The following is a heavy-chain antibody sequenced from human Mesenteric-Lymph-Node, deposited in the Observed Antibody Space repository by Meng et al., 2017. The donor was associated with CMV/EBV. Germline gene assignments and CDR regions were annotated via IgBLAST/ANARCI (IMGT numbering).Heavy chain of an antibody. V-gene: IGHV3-7*01. CDR1: EFSFSSYW. J-gene: IGHJ6*02. CDR3: ARDKSNSFRFYHYFYGMDV. D-gene: IGHD4-11*01. Sequence: GESLKISCAASEFSFSSYWMSWVRQAPGKGLERVANIKQDGSEKYYVDSVKGRFTISRDNAKNSLYLQMNSLRAEDTAVYYCARDKSNSFRFYHYFYGMDVWGQGTTVTVSS. CDR2: IKQDGSEK.